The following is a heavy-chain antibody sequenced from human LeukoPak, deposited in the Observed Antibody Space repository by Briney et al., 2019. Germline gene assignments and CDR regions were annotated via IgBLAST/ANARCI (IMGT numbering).Heavy chain of an antibody. CDR3: ARMRGERWLQLSWFDP. CDR2: INHSRST. D-gene: IGHD5-24*01. V-gene: IGHV4-39*07. J-gene: IGHJ5*02. Sequence: PSETLSLTCTVSGRSISSSSYYWSWIRQPPGKGLECIGEINHSRSTNYNPSLKSRVTISVDTSKNQFSLKLSAVTAADTAVYYCARMRGERWLQLSWFDPWGQGTLVTVSS. CDR1: GRSISSSSYY.